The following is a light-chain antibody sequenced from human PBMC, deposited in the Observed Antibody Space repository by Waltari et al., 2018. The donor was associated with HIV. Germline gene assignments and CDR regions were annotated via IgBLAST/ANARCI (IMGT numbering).Light chain of an antibody. J-gene: IGKJ2*01. CDR3: QQYGSSSPYT. CDR2: GSS. Sequence: DIVLTQSTGTLSLSPGERATTACRATEDISDDSLSWCQQKAGQAPRLLIYGSSASATGIPDRFSGSGSWADFALIISSLVPDDFAVYYCQQYGSSSPYTFGQGTKLEIK. V-gene: IGKV3-20*01. CDR1: EDISDDS.